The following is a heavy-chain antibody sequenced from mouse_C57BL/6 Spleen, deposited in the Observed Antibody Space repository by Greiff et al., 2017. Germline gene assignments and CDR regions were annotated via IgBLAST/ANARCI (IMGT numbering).Heavy chain of an antibody. V-gene: IGHV5-17*01. Sequence: EVQLQESGGGLVKPGGSLKLSCAASGFTFSDYGMHWVRQAPEKGLAWVAYISSGSSTIYYAETVKGRFTISRDNAKNTLFLQMNSLRSEDTAMYYCARGGYYRVCYALDYWGQGTSVTVSS. D-gene: IGHD2-3*01. CDR1: GFTFSDYG. CDR2: ISSGSSTI. J-gene: IGHJ4*01. CDR3: ARGGYYRVCYALDY.